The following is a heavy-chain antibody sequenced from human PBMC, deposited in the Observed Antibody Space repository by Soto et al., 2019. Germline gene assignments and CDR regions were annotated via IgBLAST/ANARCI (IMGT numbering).Heavy chain of an antibody. CDR2: IIPILGIA. J-gene: IGHJ4*02. Sequence: QVQLVQSGAEVKKPGSSVKVSCKASGGTFSSYTISWVRQAPGQGLEWMGRIIPILGIANYAQKFQGRVTXTXXKSTRTADMELSSLRSEDTAGYYCARQAYSGYDPYWGQGTLVTVSS. CDR1: GGTFSSYT. D-gene: IGHD5-12*01. V-gene: IGHV1-69*02. CDR3: ARQAYSGYDPY.